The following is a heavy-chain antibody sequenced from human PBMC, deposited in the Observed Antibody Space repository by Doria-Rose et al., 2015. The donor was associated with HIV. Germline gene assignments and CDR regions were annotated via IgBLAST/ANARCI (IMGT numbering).Heavy chain of an antibody. J-gene: IGHJ4*02. Sequence: QVQLVQSGPVLVKPTETLTLTCTVSGVSLSSPGMGVGWIRQPPGKALEWLANIFSDDERSYKTSMSSRLTISSCTSKSQVVVTMTDMDPVDTATYYCARRKSSRWYHKYYLDFWRQGTLVIGSA. V-gene: IGHV2-26*01. D-gene: IGHD6-13*01. CDR1: GVSLSSPGMG. CDR3: ARRKSSRWYHKYYLDF. CDR2: IFSDDER.